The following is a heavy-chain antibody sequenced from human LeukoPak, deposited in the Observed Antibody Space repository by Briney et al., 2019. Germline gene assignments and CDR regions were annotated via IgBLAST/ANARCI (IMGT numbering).Heavy chain of an antibody. CDR3: VRDLMGSGATTAYLHH. CDR1: GFSISSNY. Sequence: GGSLRLSCVVSGFSISSNYMSWVRQAPGKGLEWVSSISRRSRHVYYAGSVKGRFTISRDNAKNSLYLQMNSLRAEDMAVYFCVRDLMGSGATTAYLHHWGQGTLSLSPQ. V-gene: IGHV3-21*01. J-gene: IGHJ1*01. CDR2: ISRRSRHV. D-gene: IGHD4/OR15-4a*01.